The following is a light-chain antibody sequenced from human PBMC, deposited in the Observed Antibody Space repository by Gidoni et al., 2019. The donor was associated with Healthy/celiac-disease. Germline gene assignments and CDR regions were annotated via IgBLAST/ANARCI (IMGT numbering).Light chain of an antibody. J-gene: IGKJ1*01. CDR3: QQYNKWAPWT. V-gene: IGKV3-15*01. CDR2: GAS. Sequence: DIVMTQSPVTLSVSPGERATLSCRASQSVSNNVAWYQQKPGQAPRLLIYGASTRTTGIPARVSGSGSGTEVTLTISSLQAEDCALYYCQQYNKWAPWTFXXXTKVEIK. CDR1: QSVSNN.